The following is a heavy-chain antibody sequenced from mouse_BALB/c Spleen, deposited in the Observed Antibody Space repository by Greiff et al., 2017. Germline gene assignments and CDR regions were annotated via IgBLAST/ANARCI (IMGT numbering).Heavy chain of an antibody. D-gene: IGHD2-4*01. J-gene: IGHJ4*01. CDR3: ARYGLRHYAMDY. CDR2: ISSGSSTI. CDR1: GFTFSSFG. V-gene: IGHV5-17*02. Sequence: EVKLVESGGGLVQPGGSRKLSCAASGFTFSSFGMHWVRQAPEKGLEWVAYISSGSSTIYYADTVKGRFTISRDNPKNTLFLQMTSLRSEDTAMYYCARYGLRHYAMDYWGQGTSVTSPQ.